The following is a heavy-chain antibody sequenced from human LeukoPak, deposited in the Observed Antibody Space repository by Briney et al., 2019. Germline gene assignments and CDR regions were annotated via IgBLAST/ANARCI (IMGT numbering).Heavy chain of an antibody. D-gene: IGHD3-9*01. V-gene: IGHV3-7*01. Sequence: GGSLRLSCAASGFTFSYYWMSWVRQAPGKGLEWVANIKQDGTDKYYVDSVRGRFTISRDNAKNSLYLQMNSLGVEDTAVYYCAREGSGEYYDILTGYRAVPAFDPWGQGTLVTVSS. CDR2: IKQDGTDK. J-gene: IGHJ5*02. CDR1: GFTFSYYW. CDR3: AREGSGEYYDILTGYRAVPAFDP.